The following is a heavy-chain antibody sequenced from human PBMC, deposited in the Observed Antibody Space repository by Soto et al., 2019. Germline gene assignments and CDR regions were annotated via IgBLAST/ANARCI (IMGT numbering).Heavy chain of an antibody. J-gene: IGHJ6*02. CDR2: IYQNGST. CDR3: ARDNYDFWSGTNYYGMDV. V-gene: IGHV4-38-2*02. D-gene: IGHD3-3*01. Sequence: SETLSLTCAVSGYSISSGYYWGWIRQPPGKGLEWIGSIYQNGSTYYNPSLKSRVTISVDTSKNQFSLKLSSVTAADTAVYYCARDNYDFWSGTNYYGMDVWGQGTTVTVSS. CDR1: GYSISSGYY.